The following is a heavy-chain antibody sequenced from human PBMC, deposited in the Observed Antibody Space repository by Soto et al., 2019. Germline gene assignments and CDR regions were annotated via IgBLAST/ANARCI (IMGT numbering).Heavy chain of an antibody. Sequence: GASLKVSCKASGGTFNSYAISWVRQAPGQGLEWMGGIIPIFGTANYAQKFQGRVTITADESTSTAYMELSSLRSEDTAVYYCARLGRGYRNFDYWGQGTLVTVS. V-gene: IGHV1-69*13. CDR2: IIPIFGTA. J-gene: IGHJ4*02. D-gene: IGHD3-22*01. CDR3: ARLGRGYRNFDY. CDR1: GGTFNSYA.